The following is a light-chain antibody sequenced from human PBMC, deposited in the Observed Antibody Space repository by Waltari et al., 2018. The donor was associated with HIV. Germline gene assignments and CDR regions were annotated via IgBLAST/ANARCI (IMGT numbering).Light chain of an antibody. CDR1: SSDTGNYNL. J-gene: IGLJ2*01. CDR3: CAYAGGLE. Sequence: QSALTQPASVSGSPGQSITISGTGTSSDTGNYNLVPWYQLDPGKAPKLIIYEDNKRPSGVSNRFSGSKSADTASLTISGLQAEDEADYYCCAYAGGLEFGGGTKLTVL. V-gene: IGLV2-23*01. CDR2: EDN.